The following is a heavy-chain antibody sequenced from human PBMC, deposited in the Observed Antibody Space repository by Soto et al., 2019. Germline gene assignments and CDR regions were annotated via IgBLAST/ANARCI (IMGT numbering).Heavy chain of an antibody. CDR1: GGTFSSYA. CDR2: IIPIFGTA. V-gene: IGHV1-69*13. Sequence: SVKVSCKASGGTFSSYAISWVRQAPGQGLEWMGGIIPIFGTANYAQKFQGRVTITADGSTSTAYRELSNIKSEYTPVHYCARSAEYSSTSVFDYWGQGTLVTVSS. D-gene: IGHD6-6*01. CDR3: ARSAEYSSTSVFDY. J-gene: IGHJ4*02.